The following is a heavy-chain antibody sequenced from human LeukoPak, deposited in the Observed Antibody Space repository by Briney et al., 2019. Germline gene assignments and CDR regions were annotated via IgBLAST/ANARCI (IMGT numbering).Heavy chain of an antibody. Sequence: ASVKVSCKASGYTFTSYGISWVRQAPGQGLEWMGWISAYNGNTNYAQKLQGRVTMTTDTSTSTAYMELRSLRSDDTAVYYCASKWVTYYYNSSAYHYPIDVFDIWGQGTMVTVSS. V-gene: IGHV1-18*01. D-gene: IGHD3-22*01. CDR3: ASKWVTYYYNSSAYHYPIDVFDI. CDR2: ISAYNGNT. J-gene: IGHJ3*02. CDR1: GYTFTSYG.